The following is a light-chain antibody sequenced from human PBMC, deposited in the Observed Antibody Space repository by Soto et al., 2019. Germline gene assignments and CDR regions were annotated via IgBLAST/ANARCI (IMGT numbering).Light chain of an antibody. CDR3: SSYTSSSTVV. V-gene: IGLV2-14*01. CDR2: DVS. CDR1: SSDVGGYNY. Sequence: QSALIQPASVSGSPGQSITISCTGTSSDVGGYNYVSWYQQHPGKAPKLMIYDVSNRPSGVSNRFSGSKSGNTASLTISGLQAEDEADYYCSSYTSSSTVVFGGGTKVTVL. J-gene: IGLJ2*01.